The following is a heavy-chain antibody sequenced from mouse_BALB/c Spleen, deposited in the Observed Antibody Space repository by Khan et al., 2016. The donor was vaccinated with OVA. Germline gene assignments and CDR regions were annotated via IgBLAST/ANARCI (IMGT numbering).Heavy chain of an antibody. CDR3: ARAGYYGAWFAY. CDR2: IWAGGST. Sequence: QVQLKESGPGLVAPSQSLSITCTVSGFSLNSYGVHWVRQPPGKGLEWLGVIWAGGSTNHNSALMSRLSISKDNSKSQVFLKMNSLQTDDTAMYYCARAGYYGAWFAYGGQGTLVTVSA. V-gene: IGHV2-9*02. CDR1: GFSLNSYG. D-gene: IGHD1-1*01. J-gene: IGHJ3*01.